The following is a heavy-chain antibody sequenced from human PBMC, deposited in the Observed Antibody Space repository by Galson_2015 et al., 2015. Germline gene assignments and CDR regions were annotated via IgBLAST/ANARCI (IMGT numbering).Heavy chain of an antibody. J-gene: IGHJ4*02. CDR1: GLSLSTGGVG. Sequence: PALVTPTQTLTLACTFSGLSLSTGGVGVGWIRQPPGKALQWLAAIFWNANKRYSPSLKSRLTITKDTSKNQVVLTMTNMGPVDTATYYCAHRLGYYFDSGSYSFDYWGQGTLVTVSS. V-gene: IGHV2-5*01. CDR2: IFWNANK. CDR3: AHRLGYYFDSGSYSFDY. D-gene: IGHD3-10*01.